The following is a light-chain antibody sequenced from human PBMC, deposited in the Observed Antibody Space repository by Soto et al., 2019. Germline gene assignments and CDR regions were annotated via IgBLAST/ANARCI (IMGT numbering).Light chain of an antibody. Sequence: QAVVTQPPSVSGAPGQRVTISCTGSSSNIGAGYDVHWYQQLPGTAPKLLIYANSNRPSGVPDRFSGSKSVPSASLAITGLQAEDEADYYCQSYDTSLSVVFGGGTQLTVL. V-gene: IGLV1-40*01. CDR2: ANS. CDR1: SSNIGAGYD. J-gene: IGLJ2*01. CDR3: QSYDTSLSVV.